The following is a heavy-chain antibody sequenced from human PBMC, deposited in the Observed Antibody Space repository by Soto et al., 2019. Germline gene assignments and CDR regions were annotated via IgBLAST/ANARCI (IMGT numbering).Heavy chain of an antibody. V-gene: IGHV1-69*13. Sequence: SVKVSCKASGGTFGSYASSWVRQAPGQGLEWMGGIIPIFGTADYAQKFQGRVTITADESTSTAYMELSSLRSEDTAVYYCASHSGSSPEGRYYYGMDVWGQGTTVTVSS. CDR3: ASHSGSSPEGRYYYGMDV. D-gene: IGHD1-26*01. J-gene: IGHJ6*02. CDR2: IIPIFGTA. CDR1: GGTFGSYA.